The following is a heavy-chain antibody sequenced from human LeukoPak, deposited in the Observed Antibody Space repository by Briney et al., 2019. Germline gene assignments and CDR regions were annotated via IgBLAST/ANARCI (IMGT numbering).Heavy chain of an antibody. CDR3: ARGSVVTSWAFDI. V-gene: IGHV3-66*01. J-gene: IGHJ3*02. D-gene: IGHD2-21*02. CDR2: ISSGGNT. CDR1: GFTVSSTY. Sequence: GGSLRLSCAASGFTVSSTYISWVRHIPGKGLEWVSVISSGGNTYYTDSVKGRFTISRDGSKNTLYLQMNSLRVEDTAVYYCARGSVVTSWAFDIWGQGTMVTVSS.